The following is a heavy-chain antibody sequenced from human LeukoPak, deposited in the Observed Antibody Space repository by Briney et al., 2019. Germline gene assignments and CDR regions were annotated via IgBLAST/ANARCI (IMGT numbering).Heavy chain of an antibody. V-gene: IGHV3-30*04. CDR3: ARDQIDAFDI. Sequence: PGGSLRLSCAASGFTFSSYAMHWVRQGPGKGLEWVAVISYDGSNKYYADSVKGRFTISRDNSKNTLYLQMNSLRAEDTAVYYCARDQIDAFDIWGQGTMVTVSS. CDR2: ISYDGSNK. CDR1: GFTFSSYA. J-gene: IGHJ3*02.